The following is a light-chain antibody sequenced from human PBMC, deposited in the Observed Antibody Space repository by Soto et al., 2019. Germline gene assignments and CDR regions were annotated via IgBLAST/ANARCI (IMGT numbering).Light chain of an antibody. CDR3: GTWDETLNSRV. J-gene: IGLJ1*01. Sequence: QSVLTQAPSVSAAPGQKVTISCSGSTSNIGNNFVSWYQQLPGTAPKLLIYDNNKRPSGIPDRFFGSKSGTSATLGITGLQTGDEADYYCGTWDETLNSRVFGTGTKLTVL. V-gene: IGLV1-51*01. CDR2: DNN. CDR1: TSNIGNNF.